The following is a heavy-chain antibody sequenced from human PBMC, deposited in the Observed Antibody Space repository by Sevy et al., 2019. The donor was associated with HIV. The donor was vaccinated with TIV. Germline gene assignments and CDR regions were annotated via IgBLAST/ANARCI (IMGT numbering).Heavy chain of an antibody. CDR1: GFTFSSYS. CDR2: ISSSSSYI. D-gene: IGHD2-2*01. V-gene: IGHV3-21*04. Sequence: GGSLRLSCAASGFTFSSYSMNWVRQAPGKGLEWVSSISSSSSYIYYADSVKGRFTISRDNAKNSLYLQMNSLRAEDTPVYSYAREQPPVVVPATLYGMDSWGQGPRVTVSS. J-gene: IGHJ6*02. CDR3: AREQPPVVVPATLYGMDS.